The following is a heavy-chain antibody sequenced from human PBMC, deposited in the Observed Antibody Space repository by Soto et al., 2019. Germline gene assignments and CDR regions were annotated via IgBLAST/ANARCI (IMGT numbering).Heavy chain of an antibody. V-gene: IGHV1-3*01. J-gene: IGHJ6*02. CDR1: GYTFTSYA. CDR2: INAGNGNT. D-gene: IGHD1-26*01. Sequence: QVQLVQSGAEVKKPGASVKVSCKASGYTFTSYAMHWVRQAPGQRLEWMGWINAGNGNTKYSQKFQGRVTITRDTSASRSYMELSSLRSEDTAVCYCGSGSYYDSCGMDLWGQGTPVTGSS. CDR3: GSGSYYDSCGMDL.